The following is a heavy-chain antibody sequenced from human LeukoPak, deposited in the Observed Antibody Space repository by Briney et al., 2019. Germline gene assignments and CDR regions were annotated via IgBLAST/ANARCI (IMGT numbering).Heavy chain of an antibody. J-gene: IGHJ4*02. CDR2: IYHSGST. V-gene: IGHV4-38-2*02. D-gene: IGHD5-12*01. CDR1: GYSISSGYY. Sequence: SETLSLTCAVSGYSISSGYYWGWIRQPPGKGLEWIGSIYHSGSTYYNPSLKSRVTISVDTSKNQLSLKLSSVTAADTAVYYCARDHSGYEHWGQGTLVTVSS. CDR3: ARDHSGYEH.